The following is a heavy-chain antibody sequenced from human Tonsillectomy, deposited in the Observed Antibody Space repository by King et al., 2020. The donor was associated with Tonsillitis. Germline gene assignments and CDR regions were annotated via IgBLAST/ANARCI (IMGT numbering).Heavy chain of an antibody. Sequence: QLQESGPGLVKPSETLSLTCTVSGGSISSSTYYWCWIRQPPGKGLDWIGIIYYSGGTYYNPSLRSRVTLSVDTSKNLFSLRLTSVTAADTAVYYCARLELRGMTYYGMDVWGQGTTVTVSS. CDR2: IYYSGGT. V-gene: IGHV4-39*01. J-gene: IGHJ6*02. CDR1: GGSISSSTYY. D-gene: IGHD1-7*01. CDR3: ARLELRGMTYYGMDV.